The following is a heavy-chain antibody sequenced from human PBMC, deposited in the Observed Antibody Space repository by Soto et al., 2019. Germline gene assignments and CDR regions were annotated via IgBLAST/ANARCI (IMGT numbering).Heavy chain of an antibody. CDR1: GGSISSSNW. CDR2: IYHSGST. V-gene: IGHV4-4*02. J-gene: IGHJ4*02. CDR3: ARDVVGLYSSKEAFDY. Sequence: QVQLQKSGPGLVKPSGTLSLTCAVSGGSISSSNWWSWVRQPPGKGLVWIGEIYHSGSTNYNPSLKSRVTISVDKSKNQFSLKLSSVTAADTAVYYCARDVVGLYSSKEAFDYWGQGTLVTVSS. D-gene: IGHD6-19*01.